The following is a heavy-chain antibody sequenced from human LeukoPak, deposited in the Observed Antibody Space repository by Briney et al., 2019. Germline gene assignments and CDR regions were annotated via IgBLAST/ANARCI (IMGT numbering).Heavy chain of an antibody. Sequence: GASLRLSCAASGFTFSNYAMSWVRQAPGKGLEWVSAITGSGGNTYYADSVKGRFTIPRDNSKNTVFLQMNSLRAEDTAVYYCAKWGDYDVLTGYYVSDYWGQGTLVTVSS. CDR3: AKWGDYDVLTGYYVSDY. D-gene: IGHD3-9*01. V-gene: IGHV3-23*01. J-gene: IGHJ4*02. CDR2: ITGSGGNT. CDR1: GFTFSNYA.